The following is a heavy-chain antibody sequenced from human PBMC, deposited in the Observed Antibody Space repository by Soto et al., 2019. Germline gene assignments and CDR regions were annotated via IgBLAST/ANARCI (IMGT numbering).Heavy chain of an antibody. J-gene: IGHJ4*03. CDR2: IYSGGST. D-gene: IGHD1-7*01. Sequence: LRLSCAASGFTVSSNYMSWVRQAPGKGLEWVSVIYSGGSTYYADSVKGRFTISRDNSKNTLYLQMNSLRAEDTAVYYCARAIDELELDYWGQGTTVTVSS. CDR3: ARAIDELELDY. CDR1: GFTVSSNY. V-gene: IGHV3-53*01.